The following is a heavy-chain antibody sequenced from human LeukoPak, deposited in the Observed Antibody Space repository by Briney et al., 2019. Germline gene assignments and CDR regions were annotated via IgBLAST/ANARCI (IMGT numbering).Heavy chain of an antibody. CDR2: INSDGSIT. D-gene: IGHD1-7*01. CDR3: ARDDWNSNWFDP. Sequence: PGGSLRLSCAASGFTFSSHWMHWVRHAPGKGLVWVSRINSDGSITTYADSVKGRFTISRDNAKNTLYLQMNSLRAEDTAVYYCARDDWNSNWFDPWGRGTLVTVSS. J-gene: IGHJ5*02. V-gene: IGHV3-74*01. CDR1: GFTFSSHW.